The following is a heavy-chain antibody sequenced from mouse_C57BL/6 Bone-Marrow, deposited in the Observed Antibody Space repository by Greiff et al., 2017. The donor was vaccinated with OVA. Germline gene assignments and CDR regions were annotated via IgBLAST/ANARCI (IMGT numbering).Heavy chain of an antibody. CDR3: AIKVYYAYDLYYFDY. D-gene: IGHD2-2*01. Sequence: QVHVKQPGAELVKPGASVKVSCKASGYTFTSYWMHWVKQRPGHGLEWIGRIHPSDSDTNYNQKFKGKATLTVDKSSSTAYMQLSSLTSEDSAVCYCAIKVYYAYDLYYFDYWGQGTTLTVSS. CDR1: GYTFTSYW. CDR2: IHPSDSDT. J-gene: IGHJ2*01. V-gene: IGHV1-74*01.